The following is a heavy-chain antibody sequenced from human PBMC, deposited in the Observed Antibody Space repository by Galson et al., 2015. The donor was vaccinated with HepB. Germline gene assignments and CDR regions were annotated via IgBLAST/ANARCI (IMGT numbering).Heavy chain of an antibody. CDR2: IRSKANNYAT. Sequence: SLRLSCAASGFTFGGSGIGWVRQASGKGPEWVGRIRSKANNYATSYVPSLKGRFTISRDDSKNMAYLHMKSLKTEDTAVYYCTRLGDFSGYSSRWGQGTLVTVSS. CDR1: GFTFGGSG. V-gene: IGHV3-73*01. D-gene: IGHD6-13*01. J-gene: IGHJ4*02. CDR3: TRLGDFSGYSSR.